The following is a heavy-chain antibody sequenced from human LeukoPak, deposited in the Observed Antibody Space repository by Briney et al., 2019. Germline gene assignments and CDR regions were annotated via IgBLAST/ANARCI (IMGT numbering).Heavy chain of an antibody. J-gene: IGHJ4*02. D-gene: IGHD3-3*01. V-gene: IGHV1-69*13. Sequence: SVKVSCKASGGTFSSYAISWVRQAPGQGLEWMGGIIPIFGTANYAQKFQGRVTITADESTSTAYMELSSLRSEDTAVYYCARGDAYGFWRCPIDYRGQGTLVTVSS. CDR3: ARGDAYGFWRCPIDY. CDR2: IIPIFGTA. CDR1: GGTFSSYA.